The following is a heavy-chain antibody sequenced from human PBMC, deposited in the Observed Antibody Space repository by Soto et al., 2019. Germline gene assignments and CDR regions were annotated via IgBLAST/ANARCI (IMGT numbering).Heavy chain of an antibody. Sequence: EVQLVESGGGLVKPGGSLRLSCAASGFTFSNAWMSWVRQAPGKGLEWVGRILSKTDGGTTDYAAPVKGRFTISRDDLKNTLYLQMNSLKTEATAVYYCTTVANMAVAGVGDSWGQGTQVTVSS. CDR3: TTVANMAVAGVGDS. CDR2: ILSKTDGGTT. J-gene: IGHJ4*02. CDR1: GFTFSNAW. D-gene: IGHD6-19*01. V-gene: IGHV3-15*01.